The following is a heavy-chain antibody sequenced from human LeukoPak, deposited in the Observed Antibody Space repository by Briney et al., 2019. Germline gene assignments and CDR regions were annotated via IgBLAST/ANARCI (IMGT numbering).Heavy chain of an antibody. J-gene: IGHJ6*03. CDR2: INHSEST. D-gene: IGHD3-3*01. V-gene: IGHV4-34*01. CDR1: GGSFSGYY. CDR3: ARGVRVTIFGVVSYHYYYYMDV. Sequence: SETLSLTSAAYGGSFSGYYWSWIRQPPGKGLNWIGEINHSESTNYNPSLKSRVTISVDTSKNQFSLKLSSVTAADTAVYYCARGVRVTIFGVVSYHYYYYMDVWGKGTTVTVSS.